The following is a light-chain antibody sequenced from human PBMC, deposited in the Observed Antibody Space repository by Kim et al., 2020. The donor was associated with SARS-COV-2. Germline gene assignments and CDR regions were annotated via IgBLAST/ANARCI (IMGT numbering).Light chain of an antibody. J-gene: IGLJ2*01. CDR3: QTWGTGIVV. V-gene: IGLV4-69*01. CDR2: LNSDGSH. Sequence: QLVLTQSPSASASLGASVKLTCTLSSGHFTYAIAWHQQQPEKGPRYLMKLNSDGSHTKGDGIPDRFSGSSSGAERYLTISSLQSEDEADYYCQTWGTGIVVFGGGTQLTVL. CDR1: SGHFTYA.